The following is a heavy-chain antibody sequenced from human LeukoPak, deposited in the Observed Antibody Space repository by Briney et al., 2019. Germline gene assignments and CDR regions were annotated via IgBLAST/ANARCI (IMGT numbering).Heavy chain of an antibody. D-gene: IGHD3-16*01. V-gene: IGHV3-9*03. Sequence: SLRLSCTAYGFTFDDYGMHWVRQAPGKGLEWVSGISWNSGSIGYVDSVKGRFTISRDNAKNSLYLRMNSLRFEDVAVYYCAKGDISYRHRGSFDSWGQGALVTVSS. CDR3: AKGDISYRHRGSFDS. J-gene: IGHJ4*02. CDR1: GFTFDDYG. CDR2: ISWNSGSI.